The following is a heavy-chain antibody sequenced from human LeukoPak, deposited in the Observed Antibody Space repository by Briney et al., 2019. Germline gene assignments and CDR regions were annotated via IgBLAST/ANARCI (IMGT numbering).Heavy chain of an antibody. V-gene: IGHV1-8*01. CDR3: ARGWGSDSSGYYFDFQH. Sequence: GASVKVSCKASGYTFTSYDINWVRQATGQGLEWMGWMNPNSGNTGYAQKFQGRVTMTGNTSISTAYMELSSLRSEDTAVYYCARGWGSDSSGYYFDFQHWGQGALVTVSS. D-gene: IGHD3-22*01. CDR1: GYTFTSYD. J-gene: IGHJ1*01. CDR2: MNPNSGNT.